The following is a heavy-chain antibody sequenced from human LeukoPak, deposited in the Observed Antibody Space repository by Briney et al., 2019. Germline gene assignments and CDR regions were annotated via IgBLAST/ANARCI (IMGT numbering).Heavy chain of an antibody. CDR3: ARGEYDYVWGSYYDGYYFDY. CDR1: GGTFSSYA. D-gene: IGHD3-16*01. J-gene: IGHJ4*02. Sequence: ASVKVSCKASGGTFSSYAISWVRQAPGQGLEWMGGIIPIFGTANYAQKFQGRVTITADESTSTAYMELSSLRSEDTAVYYCARGEYDYVWGSYYDGYYFDYWGQGTLVTVPS. CDR2: IIPIFGTA. V-gene: IGHV1-69*13.